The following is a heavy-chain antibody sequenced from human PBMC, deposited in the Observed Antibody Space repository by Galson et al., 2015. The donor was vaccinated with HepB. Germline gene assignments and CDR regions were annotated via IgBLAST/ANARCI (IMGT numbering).Heavy chain of an antibody. D-gene: IGHD3-22*01. J-gene: IGHJ3*02. Sequence: CAISGDSVSSNSAAWNWIRQSPSRGLEWLGRTYYRSKWYNDYAVSVKSRITINPDTSKNQFSLQLNSVIPEDTAVYYCARDEHYYDSSGYPHGAFDIWGQGTMVTVSS. CDR1: GDSVSSNSAA. CDR2: TYYRSKWYN. V-gene: IGHV6-1*01. CDR3: ARDEHYYDSSGYPHGAFDI.